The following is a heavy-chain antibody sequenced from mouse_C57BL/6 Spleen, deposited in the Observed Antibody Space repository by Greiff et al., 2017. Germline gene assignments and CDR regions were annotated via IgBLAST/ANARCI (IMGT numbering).Heavy chain of an antibody. Sequence: QVQLQQPGAELVKPGASVKLSCKASGYTFTSYWMHWVKQRPGQGLEWIGMIHPNSGSTNYNEKFKSKATLTVDKSSSTAYMQLSSLTSEDSAVXYWARWAYGHYFDYWGQGTTLTVSS. CDR2: IHPNSGST. D-gene: IGHD1-1*01. CDR3: ARWAYGHYFDY. V-gene: IGHV1-64*01. J-gene: IGHJ2*01. CDR1: GYTFTSYW.